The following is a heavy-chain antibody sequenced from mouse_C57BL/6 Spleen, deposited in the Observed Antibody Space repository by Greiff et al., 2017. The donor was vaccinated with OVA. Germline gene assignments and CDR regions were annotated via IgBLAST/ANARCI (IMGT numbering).Heavy chain of an antibody. J-gene: IGHJ2*01. V-gene: IGHV1-4*01. CDR2: INPSSGYT. Sequence: VQLQQSGAELARPGASVKMSCKASGYTFTSYTMHWVKQRPGQGLEWIGYINPSSGYTKYNQKFKDKATLTADKSSSTAYMQLSSLTSEDSAVYYCERDENFDYWGQGTTLTVSS. CDR3: ERDENFDY. CDR1: GYTFTSYT.